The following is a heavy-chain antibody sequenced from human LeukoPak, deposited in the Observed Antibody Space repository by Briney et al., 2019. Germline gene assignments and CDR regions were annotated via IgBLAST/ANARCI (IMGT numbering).Heavy chain of an antibody. CDR2: IYYSGST. D-gene: IGHD1-7*01. V-gene: IGHV4-59*01. CDR3: ARARAGTYDY. Sequence: SETLSLTCTVSGGSISSYYWSWIRQPPGKGLEWIGYIYYSGSTNYNPSLKSRVTISVDTSKNQFSLKLSSVTAADTAVYYCARARAGTYDYWGQGALVTVSS. J-gene: IGHJ4*02. CDR1: GGSISSYY.